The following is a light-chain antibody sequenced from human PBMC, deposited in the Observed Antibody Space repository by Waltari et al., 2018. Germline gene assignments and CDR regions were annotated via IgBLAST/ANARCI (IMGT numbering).Light chain of an antibody. Sequence: IQMTQSPSTLSASVGDRVTITCRASQAISTWLAWYQHKPGQAPKLLIYDASTIQSGVPARFSGSGSGTEFSLTISTLQPDDFATDYCQQYQTFRTFGRGTRVELK. CDR1: QAISTW. V-gene: IGKV1-5*01. J-gene: IGKJ1*01. CDR2: DAS. CDR3: QQYQTFRT.